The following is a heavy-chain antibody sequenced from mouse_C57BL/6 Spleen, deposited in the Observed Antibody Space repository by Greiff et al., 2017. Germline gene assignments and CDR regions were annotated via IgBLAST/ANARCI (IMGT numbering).Heavy chain of an antibody. CDR2: ISYSGST. Sequence: EVKLQESGPGLAKPSQTLSLTCSVTGYSITSDYWNWIRKFPGNKLEYMGYISYSGSTYYNPSLKSGISITRDTSKNQYYLQLNSVTTEDTATYYCARSPGGSHWYFDVWGTGTTVTVSS. V-gene: IGHV3-8*01. CDR3: ARSPGGSHWYFDV. D-gene: IGHD1-1*01. CDR1: GYSITSDY. J-gene: IGHJ1*03.